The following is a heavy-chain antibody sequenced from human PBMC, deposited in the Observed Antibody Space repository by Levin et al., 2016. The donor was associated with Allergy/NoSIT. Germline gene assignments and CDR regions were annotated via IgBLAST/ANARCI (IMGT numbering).Heavy chain of an antibody. CDR2: IIPIFGTA. J-gene: IGHJ6*02. D-gene: IGHD3-22*01. Sequence: SVKVSCKASGYTFTSYGISWVRQAPGQGLEWMGGIIPIFGTANYAQKFQGRVTITADESTSTAYMELSSLRSEDTAVYYCARDSVYDSSGFLPLQVETPPPYGMDVWGQGTTVTVSS. V-gene: IGHV1-69*13. CDR1: GYTFTSYG. CDR3: ARDSVYDSSGFLPLQVETPPPYGMDV.